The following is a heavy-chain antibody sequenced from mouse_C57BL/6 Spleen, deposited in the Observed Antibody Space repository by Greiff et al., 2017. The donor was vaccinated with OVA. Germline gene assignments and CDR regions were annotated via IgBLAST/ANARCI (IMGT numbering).Heavy chain of an antibody. V-gene: IGHV1-72*01. J-gene: IGHJ1*03. D-gene: IGHD4-1*01. Sequence: QVQLKQPGAELVKPGASVKLSCKASGYTFTSYWMHWVKQRPGRGLEWIGRIDPNSGGTKYNEKFKSKATLTVDKPARTAYMQLSSLTSEDSAVYYCALNWGSDWYVDVWGTGTTVTVSS. CDR3: ALNWGSDWYVDV. CDR2: IDPNSGGT. CDR1: GYTFTSYW.